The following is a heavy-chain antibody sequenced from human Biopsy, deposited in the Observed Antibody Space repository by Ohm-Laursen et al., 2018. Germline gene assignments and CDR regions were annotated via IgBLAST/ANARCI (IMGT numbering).Heavy chain of an antibody. J-gene: IGHJ5*01. D-gene: IGHD3-10*01. V-gene: IGHV3-21*06. CDR2: ISASSSYI. CDR1: GVTLSGYG. CDR3: ATELLPPGVGGPWLDS. Sequence: LRLSCTASGVTLSGYGMNWVRQAPGKGLEWVSSISASSSYIYYADSVKGRFTVSRDNTKNTLYLQMNSLRAADTAIYFCATELLPPGVGGPWLDSWGQGTPVTVSS.